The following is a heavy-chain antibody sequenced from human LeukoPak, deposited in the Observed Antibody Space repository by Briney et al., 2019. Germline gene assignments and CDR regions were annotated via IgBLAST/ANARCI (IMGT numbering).Heavy chain of an antibody. D-gene: IGHD3-3*01. Sequence: SETLSLTCTVSGGSVSSGSYYWSWIRQPPGKGLEWIGYIYYSGSTNYNPSLKSRVTISVDTSKNQFSLKLSSVTAADTAVYYCARITYDQGGYYYGMDVWGKGTTVTVSS. CDR1: GGSVSSGSYY. CDR2: IYYSGST. V-gene: IGHV4-61*01. J-gene: IGHJ6*04. CDR3: ARITYDQGGYYYGMDV.